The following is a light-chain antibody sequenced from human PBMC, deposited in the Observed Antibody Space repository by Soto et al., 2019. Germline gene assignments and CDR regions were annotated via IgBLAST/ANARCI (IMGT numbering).Light chain of an antibody. Sequence: QSVLTQPPSASGTPGQRVIISCSGSSSNIGSNAVNWYQQFPGTAPKLLIYSDNRRPSGVPERFSGSKSGTSASLAISGLQSEDEADYYCAAWDDSLVGVFGGGTKLTVL. V-gene: IGLV1-44*01. CDR2: SDN. CDR1: SSNIGSNA. J-gene: IGLJ3*02. CDR3: AAWDDSLVGV.